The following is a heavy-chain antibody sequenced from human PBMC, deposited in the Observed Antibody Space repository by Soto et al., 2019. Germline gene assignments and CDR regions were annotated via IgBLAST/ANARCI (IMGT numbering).Heavy chain of an antibody. V-gene: IGHV4-34*01. CDR3: ARGGLLYYYYGMDV. D-gene: IGHD4-17*01. CDR1: GGSFSGYY. CDR2: INHSGST. J-gene: IGHJ6*02. Sequence: QVQLQQWGAGLLKPSETLSLTCAVYGGSFSGYYWSWIRQPPGKGLEWIGEINHSGSTNYNPSLKSRVTISVDTSKNQFSLKLSSVTAADTAVYYCARGGLLYYYYGMDVWGQGTTVTVSS.